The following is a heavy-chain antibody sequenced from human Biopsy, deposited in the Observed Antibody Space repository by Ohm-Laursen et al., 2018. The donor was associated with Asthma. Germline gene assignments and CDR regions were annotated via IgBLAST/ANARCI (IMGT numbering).Heavy chain of an antibody. Sequence: TLSLTCAVSGGSISSGDYSWSWIRQPPGKGLEWIGFISPSGNTYYSPSLKSRLTISVDRSKNQFSLRLSSVTAADTAMYYCARTTYGDDGFDPWGQGTLVTVSS. CDR3: ARTTYGDDGFDP. CDR1: GGSISSGDYS. CDR2: ISPSGNT. D-gene: IGHD4-17*01. V-gene: IGHV4-30-2*01. J-gene: IGHJ5*02.